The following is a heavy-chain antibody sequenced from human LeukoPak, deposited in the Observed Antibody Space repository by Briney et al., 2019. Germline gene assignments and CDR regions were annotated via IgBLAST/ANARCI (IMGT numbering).Heavy chain of an antibody. D-gene: IGHD2-21*02. CDR3: ARTGLVVTAIFSDY. J-gene: IGHJ4*02. Sequence: GGSLRLSCAASGFTFSSYSMNWVRQAPGKGLEWVSSISSSSSYIYYADSVKGRFTISRDNAKNSLYLQMNSLRAEDTAVYYCARTGLVVTAIFSDYWGQGTLVTVSS. CDR1: GFTFSSYS. CDR2: ISSSSSYI. V-gene: IGHV3-21*01.